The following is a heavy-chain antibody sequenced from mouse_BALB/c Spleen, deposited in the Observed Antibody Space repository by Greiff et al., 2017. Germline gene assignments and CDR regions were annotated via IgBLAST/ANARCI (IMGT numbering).Heavy chain of an antibody. CDR3: ARHRAYYGNYDAMDY. CDR2: ISSGGGST. Sequence: EVKLQESGGGLVKPGGSLKLSCAASGFAFSSYDMSWVRQTPEKRLEWVAYISSGGGSTYYPDTVKGRFTISRDNAKNTLYLQMSSLKSEDTAMYYCARHRAYYGNYDAMDYWGQGTSVTVSS. D-gene: IGHD2-10*01. V-gene: IGHV5-12-1*01. J-gene: IGHJ4*01. CDR1: GFAFSSYD.